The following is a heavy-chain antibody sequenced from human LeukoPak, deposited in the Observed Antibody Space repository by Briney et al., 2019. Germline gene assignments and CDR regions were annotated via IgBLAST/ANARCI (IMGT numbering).Heavy chain of an antibody. D-gene: IGHD6-13*01. CDR3: ARDPHSSSWSVTANGYYYYGMDV. V-gene: IGHV3-30*04. J-gene: IGHJ6*02. Sequence: GGSLRLSCAASGFTFSSYAMHRVRQAPGKGLEWVAVISYDGSNKYYADSVKGRFTISRDNSKNTLYLQMNSLRAEDTAVYYCARDPHSSSWSVTANGYYYYGMDVWGQGTTVTVSS. CDR1: GFTFSSYA. CDR2: ISYDGSNK.